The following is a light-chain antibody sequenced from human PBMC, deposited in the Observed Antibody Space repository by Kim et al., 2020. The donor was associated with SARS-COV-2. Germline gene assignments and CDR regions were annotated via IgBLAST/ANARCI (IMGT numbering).Light chain of an antibody. V-gene: IGLV3-19*01. CDR3: NSRDSSGNHVV. CDR2: GKN. Sequence: ALGKTGRIKCQGDRIGSYYARWYQQKPGQAPVLVIYGKNNRTSGIPDRFSGSSSGNTASLTITGAQAEDEADYYCNSRDSSGNHVVFGGGTQLTVL. J-gene: IGLJ2*01. CDR1: RIGSYY.